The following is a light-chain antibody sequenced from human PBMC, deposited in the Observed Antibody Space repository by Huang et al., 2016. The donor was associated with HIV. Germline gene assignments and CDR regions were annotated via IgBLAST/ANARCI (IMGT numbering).Light chain of an antibody. CDR1: QSLSENS. CDR3: QQYAGSPQT. CDR2: GTF. V-gene: IGKV3-20*01. J-gene: IGKJ4*01. Sequence: EIVLTQFPGTLSLSPGGRATLSCRASQSLSENSLAWYQQRPGQAPRLVIYGTFNRATGIPDRFSGSGSRTDFTLTISRLEPEDFAVYYCQQYAGSPQTFGGGTKVEIK.